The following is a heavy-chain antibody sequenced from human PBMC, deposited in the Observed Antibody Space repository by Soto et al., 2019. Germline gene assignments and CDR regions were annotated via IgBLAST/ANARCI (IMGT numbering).Heavy chain of an antibody. Sequence: GGSLRLSCAASGFTFSTYAMTWVRQAPGKGLEWVANIKHDGSEKYYVDSVKGRFTISRDNARNSLYLQMNSLRAEDAAVYYCARDKMAYCSGDCYAGSYYYGMDVWGQGTTVTVSS. D-gene: IGHD2-21*02. V-gene: IGHV3-7*03. J-gene: IGHJ6*02. CDR2: IKHDGSEK. CDR3: ARDKMAYCSGDCYAGSYYYGMDV. CDR1: GFTFSTYA.